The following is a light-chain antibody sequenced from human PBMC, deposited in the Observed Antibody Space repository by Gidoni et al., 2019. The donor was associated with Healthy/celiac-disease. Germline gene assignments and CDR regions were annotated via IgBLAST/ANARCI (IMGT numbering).Light chain of an antibody. J-gene: IGKJ1*01. CDR3: QQYNNWPRGT. Sequence: EIVMPQSPATLSVSPGERATLSCRASQSVSSNLAWYQQKPGQAPRLLIYGASTRATGIPARFSGSGSGTEFTLTISSLQSEDFAVYYCQQYNNWPRGTFGQGTKVEIK. V-gene: IGKV3-15*01. CDR2: GAS. CDR1: QSVSSN.